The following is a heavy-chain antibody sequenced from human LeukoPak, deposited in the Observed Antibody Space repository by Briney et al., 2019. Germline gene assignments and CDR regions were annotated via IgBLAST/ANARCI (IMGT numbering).Heavy chain of an antibody. CDR2: IYSGGST. CDR1: GFTVSSNY. V-gene: IGHV3-66*01. CDR3: ARGGGTGLSTTDAFDI. D-gene: IGHD3-3*02. Sequence: GGSLRLSCAASGFTVSSNYMSWVRQAPGKGLEWVSVIYSGGSTYYADSVKGRFTISRDNSKNTLYLQTNSLRAEDTAVYYCARGGGTGLSTTDAFDIWGQGTMVTVSS. J-gene: IGHJ3*02.